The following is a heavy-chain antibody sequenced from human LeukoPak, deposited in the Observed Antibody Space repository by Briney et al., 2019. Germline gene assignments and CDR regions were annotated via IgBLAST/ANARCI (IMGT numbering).Heavy chain of an antibody. V-gene: IGHV4-4*07. CDR1: GVSINTYY. Sequence: PSETPSLTCTVSGVSINTYYWSWIRQPAGKGLEWIGRIYVSGSMNYNPSLKSRVTLSMDMSKNQFSLLLNSVTAADTAVYYCARDSGYYYSPFDPWGQGILVTVSS. D-gene: IGHD3-3*01. J-gene: IGHJ5*02. CDR2: IYVSGSM. CDR3: ARDSGYYYSPFDP.